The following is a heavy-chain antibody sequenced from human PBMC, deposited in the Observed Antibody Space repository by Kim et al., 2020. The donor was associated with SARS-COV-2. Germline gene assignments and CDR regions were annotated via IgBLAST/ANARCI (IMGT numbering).Heavy chain of an antibody. CDR2: ISWNSGSI. Sequence: GWSLRLSCAASGFTFDDYAMHWVRQAPGKGLEWVSGISWNSGSIGYADSVKGRFTISRDNAKNSLYLQMNSLRAEDTALYYCAKDNYYDSSGYYPAGYF. V-gene: IGHV3-9*01. CDR3: AKDNYYDSSGYYPAGYF. CDR1: GFTFDDYA. J-gene: IGHJ4*03. D-gene: IGHD3-22*01.